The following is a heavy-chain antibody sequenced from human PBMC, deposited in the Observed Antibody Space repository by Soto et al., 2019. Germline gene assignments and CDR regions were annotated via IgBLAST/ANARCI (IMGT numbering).Heavy chain of an antibody. CDR2: IIPMFATP. Sequence: QVRLVQSGAEVKKSGSSVKVSCKASGGIFRNYAISWVRQAPGQGLEWMGGIIPMFATPHYAQKFQDRMTITADESTTTGSMELSALRSDATAVYYCVRTPPPLMFIPPGNGASDLDVWGQGTTVIVSS. CDR1: GGIFRNYA. V-gene: IGHV1-69*12. J-gene: IGHJ6*02. CDR3: VRTPPPLMFIPPGNGASDLDV. D-gene: IGHD1-26*01.